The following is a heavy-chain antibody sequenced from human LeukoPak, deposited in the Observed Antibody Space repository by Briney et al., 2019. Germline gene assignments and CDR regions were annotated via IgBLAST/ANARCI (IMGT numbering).Heavy chain of an antibody. CDR2: IYSGGST. CDR1: GFTVSSNY. D-gene: IGHD3-10*01. CDR3: AKDFSGPNGSGRSSY. Sequence: GGSLRLSCAASGFTVSSNYMSWVRQAPGKGLEWVSVIYSGGSTYYADSVKGRFTISRDNSKNTLYLQMNSLRAEDTAVYYCAKDFSGPNGSGRSSYWGQGTLVTVSS. J-gene: IGHJ4*02. V-gene: IGHV3-53*01.